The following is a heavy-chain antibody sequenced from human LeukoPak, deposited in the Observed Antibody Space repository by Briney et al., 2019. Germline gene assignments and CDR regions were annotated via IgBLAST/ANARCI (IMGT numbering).Heavy chain of an antibody. CDR3: ARDRPFMITFGGVIPTLDY. V-gene: IGHV1-18*01. Sequence: GASVKVSCKASGYTFTSYGISWVRQAPGQGLEWMGWISAYNGNTNYAQKLQGRVTMTTDTSTSTAYMELRSLRSDDTAVYYCARDRPFMITFGGVIPTLDYWGQGTLVTVSS. D-gene: IGHD3-16*01. J-gene: IGHJ4*02. CDR2: ISAYNGNT. CDR1: GYTFTSYG.